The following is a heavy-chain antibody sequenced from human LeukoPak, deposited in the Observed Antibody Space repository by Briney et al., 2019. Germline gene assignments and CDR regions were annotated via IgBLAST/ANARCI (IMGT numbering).Heavy chain of an antibody. V-gene: IGHV1-46*01. Sequence: GASVKVSCKASGYTFTGYYMHWVRQAPGQGLEWMGIINPSGGSTSYAQKFQGRVTMTRDMSTSTVYMELSSLRSEDTAVYYCARSRDGYKKELSYFDYWGQGTLVTVSS. CDR3: ARSRDGYKKELSYFDY. J-gene: IGHJ4*02. CDR2: INPSGGST. D-gene: IGHD5-24*01. CDR1: GYTFTGYY.